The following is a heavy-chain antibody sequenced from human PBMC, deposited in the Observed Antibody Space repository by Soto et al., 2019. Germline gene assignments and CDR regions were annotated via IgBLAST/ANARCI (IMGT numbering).Heavy chain of an antibody. CDR2: LSFDASKK. J-gene: IGHJ4*02. D-gene: IGHD1-26*01. V-gene: IGHV3-30*03. Sequence: QVQLVESGGGVVQPGRSPRLSCAASGFNFSAYGMQWVRQAPGTGLELVALLSFDASKKYYADSVKGRFTISRDTSTNTLYLQMNSLRVEDTAVYYCRVGVADWGQGTRVTVSS. CDR1: GFNFSAYG. CDR3: RVGVAD.